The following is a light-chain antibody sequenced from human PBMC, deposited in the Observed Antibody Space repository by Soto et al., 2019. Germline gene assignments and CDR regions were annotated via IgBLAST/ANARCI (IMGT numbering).Light chain of an antibody. CDR3: QKRSNGLT. CDR2: DAS. CDR1: QSVSSY. V-gene: IGKV3-11*01. Sequence: EIVLTQSPATLSLSPGERATLSCRASQSVSSYLALYQQKPGQAPRLLIYDASNRATGIPARFSGSGSGTDFTLTISRLEPEDFAVYYCQKRSNGLTFGGGTKVELK. J-gene: IGKJ4*01.